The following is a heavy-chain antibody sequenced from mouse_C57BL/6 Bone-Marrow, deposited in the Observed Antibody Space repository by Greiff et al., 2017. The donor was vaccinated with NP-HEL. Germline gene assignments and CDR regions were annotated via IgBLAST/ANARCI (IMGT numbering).Heavy chain of an antibody. CDR3: TTDSNTVGYYFDY. J-gene: IGHJ2*01. CDR1: GFNIKDYY. D-gene: IGHD2-5*01. CDR2: IDPEDGDT. V-gene: IGHV14-1*01. Sequence: VQLQQSGAELVRPGASVKLSCTASGFNIKDYYMHWVKQRPEQGLEWIGRIDPEDGDTEYAPKFQGKATMTADTSSNTAYLQLSSLTSEDTAVYFCTTDSNTVGYYFDYWGQGTTLTVSS.